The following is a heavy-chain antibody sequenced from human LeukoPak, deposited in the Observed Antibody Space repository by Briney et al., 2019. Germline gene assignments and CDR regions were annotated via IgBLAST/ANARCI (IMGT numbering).Heavy chain of an antibody. CDR1: GGSISSGGYY. Sequence: PSETLSLTCTVSGGSISSGGYYWSWIRQHPGKGLEWIGYIYYSGSTHYNPSLKSRVTISVDTSKNQFSLKLSSVTAADTAVYYCAIETVTRTFDYWGQGTLVTVSS. V-gene: IGHV4-31*03. CDR2: IYYSGST. J-gene: IGHJ4*02. CDR3: AIETVTRTFDY. D-gene: IGHD4-11*01.